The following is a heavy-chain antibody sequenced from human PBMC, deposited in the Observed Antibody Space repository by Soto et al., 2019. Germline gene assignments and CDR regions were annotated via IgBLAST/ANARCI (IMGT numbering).Heavy chain of an antibody. CDR3: ATDGDTAMANGMDV. V-gene: IGHV3-20*04. D-gene: IGHD5-18*01. CDR1: GFTFDDYG. CDR2: INWNGGST. Sequence: PGGSLRLSCAASGFTFDDYGMSWVRQAPGKGLEWVSGINWNGGSTGYADSVKGRFTISRDNAKNSLYLQMNSLRAEDTALYYCATDGDTAMANGMDVWGQGTTVTVSS. J-gene: IGHJ6*02.